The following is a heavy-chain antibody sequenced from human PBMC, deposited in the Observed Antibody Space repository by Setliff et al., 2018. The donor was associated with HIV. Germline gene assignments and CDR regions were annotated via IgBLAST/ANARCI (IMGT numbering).Heavy chain of an antibody. Sequence: VKVSCKTAGYTFTGHFIHWMRQAPGQGLEWMGWINPNSGATDYAWRFEDRVTMTSDTSIRTVYMELSSLRSDDTAVYYCARDTAIGWYGESKMSDFWGQGTLVTVSS. D-gene: IGHD3-10*01. J-gene: IGHJ4*02. CDR2: INPNSGAT. CDR3: ARDTAIGWYGESKMSDF. CDR1: GYTFTGHF. V-gene: IGHV1-2*02.